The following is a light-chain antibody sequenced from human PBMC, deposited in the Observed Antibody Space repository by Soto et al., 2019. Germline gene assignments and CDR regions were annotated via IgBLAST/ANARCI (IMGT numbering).Light chain of an antibody. CDR1: QSISGN. V-gene: IGKV3-15*01. CDR3: QQYNNWPRT. CDR2: GAS. J-gene: IGKJ1*01. Sequence: EIIMTQSPAILSVSPGERATLSCRASQSISGNLAWYQHKPGQAPRPLIYGASTRATGIPARFSGSGSGTEFTLTISSLQSEDFAVYYCQQYNNWPRTFGQGTKVDIK.